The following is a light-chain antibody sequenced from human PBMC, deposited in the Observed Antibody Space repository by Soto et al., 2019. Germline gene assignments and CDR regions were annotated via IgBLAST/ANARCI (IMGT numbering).Light chain of an antibody. V-gene: IGKV3-15*01. CDR3: QQYNSWPPYT. J-gene: IGKJ2*01. Sequence: EVVMTQSPATVSVSPGERATLSCRASQRVSSNLAWYQQKPGQAPRLLIYGASTRATGTPARFSGSGSGTEFTLTISSLQSEDFAVYYCQQYNSWPPYTFGQGTKPEIK. CDR1: QRVSSN. CDR2: GAS.